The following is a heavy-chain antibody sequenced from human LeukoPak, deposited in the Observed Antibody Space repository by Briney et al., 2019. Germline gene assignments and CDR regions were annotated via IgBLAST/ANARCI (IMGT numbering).Heavy chain of an antibody. CDR2: IYTSGST. Sequence: PSETLSLTCTVSGGSISSYYWSWIRQSAGKGLEWIGRIYTSGSTNYNPSLKSRVTMSVDTSKNQFSLKLSSVTAADTAVYYCARGPVYYDSSGYYYLYFDYWGQGTLVTVSS. D-gene: IGHD3-22*01. J-gene: IGHJ4*02. V-gene: IGHV4-4*07. CDR1: GGSISSYY. CDR3: ARGPVYYDSSGYYYLYFDY.